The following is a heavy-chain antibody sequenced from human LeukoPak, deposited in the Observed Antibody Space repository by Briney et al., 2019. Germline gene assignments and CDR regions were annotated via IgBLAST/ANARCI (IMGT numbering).Heavy chain of an antibody. D-gene: IGHD3-9*01. J-gene: IGHJ5*02. Sequence: ASVKVSCKASGYTFTSYGISWVRQAPGQGLEWMGWINPNSGGTNYAQKFQGRVTMARDTSISTAYMELSRLRSDDTAVYYCARESRPDYDILTGYYNPCWFDPWGQGTLVTVSS. V-gene: IGHV1-2*02. CDR3: ARESRPDYDILTGYYNPCWFDP. CDR1: GYTFTSYG. CDR2: INPNSGGT.